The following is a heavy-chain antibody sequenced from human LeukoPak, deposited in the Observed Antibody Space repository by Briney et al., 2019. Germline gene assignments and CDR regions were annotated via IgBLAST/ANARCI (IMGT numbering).Heavy chain of an antibody. J-gene: IGHJ4*02. V-gene: IGHV3-30-3*01. D-gene: IGHD3-22*01. CDR1: GFTFSSYA. Sequence: GGSLRLSCAASGFTFSSYAMHWVRQAPGKGLEWVAVISYDGSNKYYADSVKGRFTISRDDSKNTLYLQMNTLRAEDTAVYYCARDSSGYDYWGQGTLVTVSS. CDR2: ISYDGSNK. CDR3: ARDSSGYDY.